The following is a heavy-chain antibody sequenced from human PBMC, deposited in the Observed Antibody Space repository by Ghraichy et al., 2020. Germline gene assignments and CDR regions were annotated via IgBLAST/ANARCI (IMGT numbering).Heavy chain of an antibody. CDR1: GFTFSTYA. J-gene: IGHJ3*02. Sequence: GGSLRLSCAASGFTFSTYAMHWVRQAPGQGLEWVAVIWYDGSEKYYGDSVKGRFTISRDNSKNTLYLQMSSLRAEDTAVYYCARDHYDSHIAFDIWGQGTMVTVSS. V-gene: IGHV3-33*01. CDR2: IWYDGSEK. D-gene: IGHD3-22*01. CDR3: ARDHYDSHIAFDI.